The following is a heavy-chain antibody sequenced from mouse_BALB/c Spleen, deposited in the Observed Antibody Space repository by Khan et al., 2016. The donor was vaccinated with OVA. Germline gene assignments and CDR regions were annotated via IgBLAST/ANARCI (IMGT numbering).Heavy chain of an antibody. J-gene: IGHJ3*01. V-gene: IGHV1-4*01. Sequence: VQLQESGAELARPGASVKMSCKASGYTFTSYTIHWIKLRPGKGLEWIGFINPSNGYTNYNQKFKEKATLTADKSSTTVYMQLSSLTSDDSAVYNCVRDGAYHRDDGWFAYWGQGTLVTVSA. CDR3: VRDGAYHRDDGWFAY. CDR1: GYTFTSYT. CDR2: INPSNGYT. D-gene: IGHD2-14*01.